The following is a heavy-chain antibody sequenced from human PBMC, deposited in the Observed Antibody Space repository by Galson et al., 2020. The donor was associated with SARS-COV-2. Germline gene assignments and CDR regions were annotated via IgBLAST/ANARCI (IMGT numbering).Heavy chain of an antibody. V-gene: IGHV4-39*07. CDR3: ARESSGWSGDYFDD. D-gene: IGHD6-19*01. Sequence: SETLSLTCTVSGGPISSSSSSWAWTRQHQGQGLESIGSIHSSGSTYYNPSLKSRVTITVDTSKNQFSLKLSSVTAADTAVDYCARESSGWSGDYFDDWGQGTLVTVSS. CDR1: GGPISSSSSS. J-gene: IGHJ4*02. CDR2: IHSSGST.